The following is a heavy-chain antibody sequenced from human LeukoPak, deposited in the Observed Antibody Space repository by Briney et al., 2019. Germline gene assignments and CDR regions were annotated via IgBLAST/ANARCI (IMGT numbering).Heavy chain of an antibody. CDR2: IYYSGST. CDR1: GGSISSGGYY. V-gene: IGHV4-61*03. J-gene: IGHJ4*02. Sequence: PSETLSLTCTVSGGSISSGGYYWSWIRQHPGKGLEWIGYIYYSGSTNYNPSLKSRVTISVDTSKNHFSLKLSSVTAADTAVYYCARVENSGRPYNFDSWGQGTLVTVSS. D-gene: IGHD6-19*01. CDR3: ARVENSGRPYNFDS.